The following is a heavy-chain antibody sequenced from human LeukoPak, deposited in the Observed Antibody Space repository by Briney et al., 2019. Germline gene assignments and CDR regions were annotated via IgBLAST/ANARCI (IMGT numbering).Heavy chain of an antibody. CDR1: GFTFSSYS. CDR2: ISSRSSTI. D-gene: IGHD2-2*01. Sequence: PGGSLRLSCAASGFTFSSYSMNWVRQAPGKGLEGVSYISSRSSTIYYADSVKGRFTISRDNAKNSLYLQMNSLRAEDTAVYYCARALGYCSSASCYYFDNWGQGTLVTVSS. V-gene: IGHV3-48*01. CDR3: ARALGYCSSASCYYFDN. J-gene: IGHJ4*02.